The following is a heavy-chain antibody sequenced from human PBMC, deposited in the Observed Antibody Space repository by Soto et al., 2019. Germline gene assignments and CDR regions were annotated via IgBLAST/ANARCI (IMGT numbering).Heavy chain of an antibody. CDR3: DREGDVVAMKVDY. Sequence: ASVKVSCKASGYTYTSHYMHWVRQAPGQGLEWMGIINPGGGSTTYAQKFQGRVTLTRDTSTSTVYMELSSLRSEDTAVYYCDREGDVVAMKVDYWGQGTLVTVSS. CDR1: GYTYTSHY. J-gene: IGHJ4*02. CDR2: INPGGGST. V-gene: IGHV1-46*03. D-gene: IGHD5-12*01.